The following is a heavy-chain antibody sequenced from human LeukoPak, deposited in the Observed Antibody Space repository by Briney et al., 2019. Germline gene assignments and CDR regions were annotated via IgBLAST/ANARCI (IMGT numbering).Heavy chain of an antibody. Sequence: GRSLRLSCAASGFTFSSYAMHWVRQAPGKGLEWVAVISYDGSNKYYADSVKGRFTISRDNSKNTLYLQMNSLRAEDTAVYYCARDLDTAYYYYGMDVWGQGTTVTVSS. CDR2: ISYDGSNK. CDR3: ARDLDTAYYYYGMDV. CDR1: GFTFSSYA. D-gene: IGHD5-18*01. J-gene: IGHJ6*02. V-gene: IGHV3-30*04.